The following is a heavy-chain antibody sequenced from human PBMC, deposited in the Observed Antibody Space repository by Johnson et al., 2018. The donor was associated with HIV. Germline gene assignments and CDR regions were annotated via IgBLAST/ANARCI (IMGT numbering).Heavy chain of an antibody. D-gene: IGHD1-26*01. J-gene: IGHJ3*01. V-gene: IGHV3-30*04. Sequence: VQLVESGGGVVQPGRSLRLSCAASGFTFSTYAMHWVRQAPAKGLEWVAVISSDEITKYYADSVKGRFTISRDNSKNTLFLQMDSLRADDTAVYYCAREGVSGSYYDAFDLWGQGTMVTVSS. CDR2: ISSDEITK. CDR3: AREGVSGSYYDAFDL. CDR1: GFTFSTYA.